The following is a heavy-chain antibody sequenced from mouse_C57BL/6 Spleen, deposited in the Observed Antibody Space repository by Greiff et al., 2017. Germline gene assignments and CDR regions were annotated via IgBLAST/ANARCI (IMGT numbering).Heavy chain of an antibody. V-gene: IGHV1-64*01. CDR1: GYTFTSYW. CDR3: ASSSGDVPAWFAY. CDR2: IHPNSGST. Sequence: QVQLQQPGAELVKPGASVKLSCKASGYTFTSYWMHWVKQRPGQGLEWIGMIHPNSGSTNYNEKFKSKATLTVDKSSSTAYMQLSSLTSEDSAVYYCASSSGDVPAWFAYWGQGTLVTVSA. J-gene: IGHJ3*01. D-gene: IGHD3-2*02.